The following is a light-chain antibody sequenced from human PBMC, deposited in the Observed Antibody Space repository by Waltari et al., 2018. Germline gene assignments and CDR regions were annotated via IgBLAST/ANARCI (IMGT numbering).Light chain of an antibody. J-gene: IGKJ1*01. CDR3: QLYGTSFLWT. Sequence: ESVLTQSPDTLSLSPGERATLSCSASQTVNSNYLAWYQQKSGQAPRHLIYGASKRATGIPDRFSGSGSETAFTLTISRLEPEDFAVYYCQLYGTSFLWTFGQGTRVEI. V-gene: IGKV3-20*01. CDR1: QTVNSNY. CDR2: GAS.